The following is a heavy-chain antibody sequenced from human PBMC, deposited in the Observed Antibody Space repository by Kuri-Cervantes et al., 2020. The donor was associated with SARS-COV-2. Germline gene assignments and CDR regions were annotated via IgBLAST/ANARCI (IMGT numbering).Heavy chain of an antibody. V-gene: IGHV3-7*01. J-gene: IGHJ4*02. CDR2: IKQDGSEK. CDR3: AREAFGYCSGGSCYSHY. D-gene: IGHD2-15*01. CDR1: GFTFSSYW. Sequence: GESLKISCAASGFTFSSYWMSWVRQAPGKGLEWVANIKQDGSEKYYVDSVKGRFTISRDNAKNSLYLQMNSLRAEDTAAYYCAREAFGYCSGGSCYSHYWGQGTLVTVSS.